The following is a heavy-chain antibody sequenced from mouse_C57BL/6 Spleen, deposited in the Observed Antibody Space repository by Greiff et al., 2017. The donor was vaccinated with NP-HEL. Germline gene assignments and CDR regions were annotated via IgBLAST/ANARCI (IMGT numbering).Heavy chain of an antibody. CDR1: GYTFTSYG. CDR3: ARNDYYYGSSFPLYAMDY. J-gene: IGHJ4*01. CDR2: IYPRSGNT. V-gene: IGHV1-81*01. D-gene: IGHD1-1*01. Sequence: VQGVESGAELARPGASVKLSCKASGYTFTSYGISWVKQRTGQGLEWIGEIYPRSGNTYYNEKFKGKATLTADKSSSTAYMELRSLTSEDSAVYFCARNDYYYGSSFPLYAMDYWGQGTSVTVSS.